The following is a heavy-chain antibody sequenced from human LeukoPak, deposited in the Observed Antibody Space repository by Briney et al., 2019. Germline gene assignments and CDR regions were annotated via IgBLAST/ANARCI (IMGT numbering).Heavy chain of an antibody. V-gene: IGHV3-7*01. CDR3: ARVGGTGYSSSWYVDY. J-gene: IGHJ4*02. D-gene: IGHD6-13*01. CDR2: IKQDGSEK. Sequence: GGSLRLSCAASGFTFSSYWMSWVRQAPGKGLEWVANIKQDGSEKYYVDSVKGRFTISRDNAKNSLYLQMNSLRAEDTAVYYCARVGGTGYSSSWYVDYWGQGTLVTVSS. CDR1: GFTFSSYW.